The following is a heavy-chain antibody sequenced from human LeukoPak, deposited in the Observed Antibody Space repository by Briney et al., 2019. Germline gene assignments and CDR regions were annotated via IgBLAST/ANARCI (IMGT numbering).Heavy chain of an antibody. J-gene: IGHJ4*02. Sequence: SSETLSLTCTVSAGSISSSSYYWGWIRQPPGKGLEWIGSIYYSGSTYYNPSLKSRVTISVDTSKNQFSLKLSSVTAADTAVYYCARFVDGSGYCSSTSCSKEADYWGQGTLVTASS. V-gene: IGHV4-39*01. CDR3: ARFVDGSGYCSSTSCSKEADY. CDR2: IYYSGST. D-gene: IGHD2-2*03. CDR1: AGSISSSSYY.